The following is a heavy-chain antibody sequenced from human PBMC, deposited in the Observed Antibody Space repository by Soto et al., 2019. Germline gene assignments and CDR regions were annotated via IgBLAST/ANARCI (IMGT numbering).Heavy chain of an antibody. CDR1: GGSFSGYY. D-gene: IGHD2-15*01. J-gene: IGHJ5*02. CDR2: INHSGSS. V-gene: IGHV4-34*01. CDR3: ARGQDYCSGGSCYYWFDP. Sequence: QVQLQQWGAGLLNPSETLSLTCAVYGGSFSGYYWSWIRQTPGKGLEWIGEINHSGSSNYNPSLKGRVTMSVDTSKNQFSLKLSSVTAADTAVYYCARGQDYCSGGSCYYWFDPWGQGTLVTVSS.